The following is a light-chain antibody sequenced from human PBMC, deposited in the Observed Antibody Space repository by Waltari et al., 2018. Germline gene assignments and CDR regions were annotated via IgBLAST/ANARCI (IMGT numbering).Light chain of an antibody. CDR3: QQSYSTPRT. CDR1: QSISSY. V-gene: IGKV1-39*01. J-gene: IGKJ2*01. Sequence: DIQMTQSPSSLSASVGHRVTITCRPSQSISSYLNWYQQKPGQTPKLLIYAASSLQSGVPSRFSGSGSGTDFTLTISSLQPEDFATYYCQQSYSTPRTFGQGTKLEIK. CDR2: AAS.